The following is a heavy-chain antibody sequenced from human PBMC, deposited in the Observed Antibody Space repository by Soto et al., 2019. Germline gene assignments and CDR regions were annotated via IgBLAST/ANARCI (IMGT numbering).Heavy chain of an antibody. CDR3: ARTIAVAGTIEYYYGMDV. V-gene: IGHV1-46*01. J-gene: IGHJ6*02. CDR1: GYTFTSYY. Sequence: ASVKVSCKASGYTFTSYYMHWVLQAPGQGLEWMGIINPSGGSTSYAQKFQGRVTMTRDTSTSTVYMELSSLRSEDTAVYYCARTIAVAGTIEYYYGMDVWGQATTVTVSS. CDR2: INPSGGST. D-gene: IGHD6-19*01.